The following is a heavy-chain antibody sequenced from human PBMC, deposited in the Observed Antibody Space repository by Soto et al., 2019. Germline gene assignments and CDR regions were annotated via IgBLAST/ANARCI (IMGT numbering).Heavy chain of an antibody. CDR3: ARLGGYVSVGYYYLWDS. Sequence: SETLSLTFAVYGGSFSGYYWSWIRQPPGKGREWIGVINHSGSTYHNLSLKGRVTMSVDASRNQFSLKLTSMPAADTAVYYCARLGGYVSVGYYYLWDSWGQGTLVTVSS. CDR2: INHSGST. V-gene: IGHV4-34*01. J-gene: IGHJ4*02. CDR1: GGSFSGYY. D-gene: IGHD3-22*01.